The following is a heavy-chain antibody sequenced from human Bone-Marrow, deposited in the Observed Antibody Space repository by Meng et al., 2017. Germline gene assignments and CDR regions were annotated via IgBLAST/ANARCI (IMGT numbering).Heavy chain of an antibody. J-gene: IGHJ5*02. CDR1: GGSFSGYY. V-gene: IGHV4-34*01. CDR3: AKARLWGDNWFDP. CDR2: INHSGST. Sequence: GPGLVKPSGTLSLTCAVYGGSFSGYYWSWIRQPPGKGLEWIGEINHSGSTNYNPSLKSRVTISVDTSKNQFSLKLSSVTAADTAVYYCAKARLWGDNWFDPWGQGTLVTVSS. D-gene: IGHD3-16*01.